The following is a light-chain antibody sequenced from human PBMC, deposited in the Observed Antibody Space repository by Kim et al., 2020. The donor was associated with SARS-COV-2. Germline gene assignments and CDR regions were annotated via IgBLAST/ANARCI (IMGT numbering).Light chain of an antibody. Sequence: EIVLTQSPGTLSLSPGERATLSCRASQSVSSNYLAWYQKKPGQAPRLLMFDASNKATGIPDRFTGSGSGTDFTLTISRLEPEDFAVYYCQQYGSTPQTFGQGTKVVIK. CDR2: DAS. CDR3: QQYGSTPQT. V-gene: IGKV3-20*01. CDR1: QSVSSNY. J-gene: IGKJ1*01.